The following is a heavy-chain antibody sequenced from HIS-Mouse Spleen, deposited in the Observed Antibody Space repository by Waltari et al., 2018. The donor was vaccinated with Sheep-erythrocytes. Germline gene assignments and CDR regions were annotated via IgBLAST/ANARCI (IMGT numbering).Heavy chain of an antibody. J-gene: IGHJ4*02. D-gene: IGHD3-22*01. CDR2: IYYIGST. CDR3: ARSRFDYYDSSGYYIFDY. V-gene: IGHV4-59*01. CDR1: GGSISSYY. Sequence: QVQLQESGPGLVKPSETLSLTCTVSGGSISSYYWSWIRQPPGKGLEWIGYIYYIGSTNSNPALRRRVTISVDTSKNQFSRKLSSVTAADTAVYYCARSRFDYYDSSGYYIFDYWGQGTLVTVSS.